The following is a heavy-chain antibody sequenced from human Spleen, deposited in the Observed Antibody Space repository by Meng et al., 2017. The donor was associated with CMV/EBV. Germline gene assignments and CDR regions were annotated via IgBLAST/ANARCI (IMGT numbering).Heavy chain of an antibody. CDR2: INWSGGST. J-gene: IGHJ4*02. Sequence: LRLSCAASGFSFDDYGMTWVRQAPGKGLEWVSGINWSGGSTGYADSVKGRFTISRDNAKNSLYLQMNSLRAEDTALYYCARDHSGIDYWGQGTLVTVSS. D-gene: IGHD6-25*01. CDR3: ARDHSGIDY. CDR1: GFSFDDYG. V-gene: IGHV3-20*04.